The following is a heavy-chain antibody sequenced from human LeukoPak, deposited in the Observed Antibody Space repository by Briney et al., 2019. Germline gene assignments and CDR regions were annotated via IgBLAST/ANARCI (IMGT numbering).Heavy chain of an antibody. CDR2: ISGSGGST. Sequence: GGSLRLSCAASGFTLSRHPIFWVRQAPGKGLEWVSAISGSGGSTYYADSVKGRFTISRDNSKNTLYLQMNSLRAEDTAVYYCAKRDIFVSYYYMDVWGKGTTVTVSS. J-gene: IGHJ6*03. D-gene: IGHD3-9*01. CDR1: GFTLSRHP. CDR3: AKRDIFVSYYYMDV. V-gene: IGHV3-23*01.